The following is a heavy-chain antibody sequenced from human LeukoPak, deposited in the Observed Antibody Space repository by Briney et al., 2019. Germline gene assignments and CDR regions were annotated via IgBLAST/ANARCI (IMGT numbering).Heavy chain of an antibody. J-gene: IGHJ4*02. CDR2: ISYDGNNK. CDR3: ARNRYYGDYV. CDR1: GFTFSSYT. D-gene: IGHD4-17*01. Sequence: GRSLRLSCAASGFTFSSYTMHWVRQAPGPGLEWVAVISYDGNNKYYADSVKGRFTISRDNSKNTLYLQMNSLRGEDTAVYYCARNRYYGDYVWGQGTRVTVSS. V-gene: IGHV3-30*01.